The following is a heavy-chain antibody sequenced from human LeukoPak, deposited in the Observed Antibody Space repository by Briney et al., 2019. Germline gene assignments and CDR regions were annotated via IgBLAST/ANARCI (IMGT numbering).Heavy chain of an antibody. V-gene: IGHV4-59*01. CDR1: GGSIRNYY. J-gene: IGHJ2*01. D-gene: IGHD3-9*01. CDR3: AREQILRYCDRGGHFDL. Sequence: SETLSLTCTVAGGSIRNYYWSWVRHPPGRGLEWIGYVYHSGTTNNHPSLKSRVTISVNPSRDQFSLKLTSLTAADTAVYYCAREQILRYCDRGGHFDLWGRGTLVTVSS. CDR2: VYHSGTT.